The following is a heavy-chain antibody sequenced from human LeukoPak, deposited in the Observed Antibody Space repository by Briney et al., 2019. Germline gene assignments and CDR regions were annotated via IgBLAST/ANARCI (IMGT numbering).Heavy chain of an antibody. CDR2: IYTSGST. CDR1: GGSISSGSYY. J-gene: IGHJ6*03. D-gene: IGHD4-23*01. Sequence: ASETLSLTCTVSGGSISSGSYYWSWIRQPAGKGLEWIGRIYTSGSTNYNPSLKSRLTISVDTSKNQFSLKLSSVTAADTAVYYCAREDDYGGMGNYYYYMDVWGKGTTVTVSS. CDR3: AREDDYGGMGNYYYYMDV. V-gene: IGHV4-61*02.